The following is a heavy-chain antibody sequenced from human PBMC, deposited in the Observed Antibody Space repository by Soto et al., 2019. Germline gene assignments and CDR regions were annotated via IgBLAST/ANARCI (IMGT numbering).Heavy chain of an antibody. CDR2: ISGSGTTI. CDR3: ARVGCSGGSCPLDY. CDR1: AFIISDYY. D-gene: IGHD2-15*01. J-gene: IGHJ4*02. Sequence: PGGSLGLSCAATAFIISDYYMSWIRQAPGKGLEWVSYISGSGTTIYYADSVKGRFTISRDNAKNSLYLQMSSLRAEDTAVYYCARVGCSGGSCPLDYWGQGTLVTVSS. V-gene: IGHV3-11*01.